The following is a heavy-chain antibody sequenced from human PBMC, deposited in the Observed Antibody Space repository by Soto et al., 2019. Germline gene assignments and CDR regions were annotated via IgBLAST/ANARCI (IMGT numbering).Heavy chain of an antibody. Sequence: ASVKVSCKASGYTFTSYDINWVRQATGQGLEWMGWMNPNSGNTGYAQKFQGRVTMTRNTSISTAYMGLSSLRSEDTAVYYCPRGVGRAVGGDPNWFDPWGKGPLVTVSS. J-gene: IGHJ5*02. CDR2: MNPNSGNT. CDR1: GYTFTSYD. D-gene: IGHD6-19*01. V-gene: IGHV1-8*01. CDR3: PRGVGRAVGGDPNWFDP.